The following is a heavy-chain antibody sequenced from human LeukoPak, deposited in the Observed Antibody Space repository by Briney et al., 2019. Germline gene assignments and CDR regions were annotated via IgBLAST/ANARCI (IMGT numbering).Heavy chain of an antibody. CDR2: IPYDGSNK. J-gene: IGHJ4*02. CDR3: ARDPATYSSGRWGGFDY. V-gene: IGHV3-30-3*01. D-gene: IGHD6-19*01. CDR1: GFTFSTYA. Sequence: GRSLRLSCAASGFTFSTYAVHWVRQAPGKGLEWVAVIPYDGSNKYYTDSVKGRFTISRDNSKNTLYLQMSSLRTEDTAVYYCARDPATYSSGRWGGFDYWGQGTLVTVSS.